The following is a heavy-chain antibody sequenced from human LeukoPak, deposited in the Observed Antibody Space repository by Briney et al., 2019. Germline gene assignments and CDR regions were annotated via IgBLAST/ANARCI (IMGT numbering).Heavy chain of an antibody. CDR1: GGSFSGYY. V-gene: IGHV4-34*01. Sequence: SETLSLTCAVYGGSFSGYYWSWIRQPPGKGLEWIGEINHSGSTNYNPSLKSRVTISVDTSKNQFSLKLSSVTAADTAVYYCAKESLVRAYYFTDYWGQGTLVTVSS. D-gene: IGHD2/OR15-2a*01. CDR3: AKESLVRAYYFTDY. J-gene: IGHJ4*02. CDR2: INHSGST.